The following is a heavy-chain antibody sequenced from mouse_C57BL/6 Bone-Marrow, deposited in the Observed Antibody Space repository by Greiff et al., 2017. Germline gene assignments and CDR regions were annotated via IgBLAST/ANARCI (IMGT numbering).Heavy chain of an antibody. CDR1: GFTFSSYG. Sequence: EVQRVESGGDLVKPGGSLKLSCAASGFTFSSYGMSWVRQTPDKRLAWVATISSGGSYTYYPDSVQGRFTISRDNAKNTLYLQMSSLKSEDTAMYYCARRYGKRMDYWGQGTSVTVSS. CDR3: ARRYGKRMDY. V-gene: IGHV5-6*01. J-gene: IGHJ4*01. CDR2: ISSGGSYT. D-gene: IGHD2-1*01.